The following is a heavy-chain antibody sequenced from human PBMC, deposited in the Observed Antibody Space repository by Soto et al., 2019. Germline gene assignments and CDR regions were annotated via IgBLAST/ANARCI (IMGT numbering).Heavy chain of an antibody. D-gene: IGHD2-8*01. CDR2: LSPDGRGA. J-gene: IGHJ4*02. V-gene: IGHV3-23*01. CDR3: TRAGLERGDCSSGVCQFASDD. Sequence: GGSLRLSCAASGFIFTSYSMNWVRQAPGKGLEWVSSLSPDGRGADYADSVKGRFTISRDNSRDTVYLQLTSLRADDTAVYFCTRAGLERGDCSSGVCQFASDDWGQGALVTLAS. CDR1: GFIFTSYS.